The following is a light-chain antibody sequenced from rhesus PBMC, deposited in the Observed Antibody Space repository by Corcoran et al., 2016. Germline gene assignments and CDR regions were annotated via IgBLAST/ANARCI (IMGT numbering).Light chain of an antibody. Sequence: DIVMTQTPLSLPVTPGEPASISCRSSQSLLDSEDGKTYLDWYLQKPGQSPQILIYELSNRASGVPDRFSGSGSDTDFTLKISRVEAEDVGVYYCMQALDFPPTFGQGTKVEIK. V-gene: IGKV2-104*02. CDR3: MQALDFPPT. CDR2: ELS. J-gene: IGKJ1*01. CDR1: QSLLDSEDGKTY.